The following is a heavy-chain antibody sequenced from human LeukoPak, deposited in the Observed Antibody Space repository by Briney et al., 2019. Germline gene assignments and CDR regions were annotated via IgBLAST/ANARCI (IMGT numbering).Heavy chain of an antibody. J-gene: IGHJ4*02. CDR1: GGSLSGYY. V-gene: IGHV4-34*01. Sequence: SETLSLTCAVYGGSLSGYYWSWIRQPPGKGLGWIGEINHSGSTNYNPSLKSRVTISVDTSKNQFSLKLSSVTAADTAVYCCARGHCSGGSCYWGYYFDYWGQGTLVTVSS. CDR2: INHSGST. D-gene: IGHD2-15*01. CDR3: ARGHCSGGSCYWGYYFDY.